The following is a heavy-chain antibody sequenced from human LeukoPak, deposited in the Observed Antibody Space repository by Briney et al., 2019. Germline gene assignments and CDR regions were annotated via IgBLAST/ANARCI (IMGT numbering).Heavy chain of an antibody. D-gene: IGHD4-17*01. J-gene: IGHJ3*02. CDR1: GFTFSSYV. V-gene: IGHV3-23*01. CDR3: AKGPVTTPEWAFDI. CDR2: ITGSSDST. Sequence: GGSLRLSCAGSGFTFSSYVMSWVRQGPGKELEWVAAITGSSDSTYHADSVKGRFTISRDNSKNTLYLQMNSLRAEDTAVYYCAKGPVTTPEWAFDIWGQGTMVTVSS.